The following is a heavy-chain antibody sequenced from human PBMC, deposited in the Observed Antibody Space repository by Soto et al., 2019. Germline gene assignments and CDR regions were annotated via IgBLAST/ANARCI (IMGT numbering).Heavy chain of an antibody. D-gene: IGHD6-19*01. CDR1: GESFSGHI. V-gene: IGHV4-34*01. CDR3: ARGLIPESHYWGGWYYFDP. J-gene: IGHJ4*02. Sequence: SETLSLTCAVYGESFSGHIWTWIRQTPGKGLQWIGQINHSGSASYNPSLKSRVTISVHTSNSQFSLEMSSVTAADTVVFYFARGLIPESHYWGGWYYFDPWGQGTQVTVSS. CDR2: INHSGSA.